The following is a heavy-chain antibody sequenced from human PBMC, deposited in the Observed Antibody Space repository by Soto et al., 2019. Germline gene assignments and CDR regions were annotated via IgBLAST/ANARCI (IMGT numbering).Heavy chain of an antibody. CDR2: IWYDGSNK. D-gene: IGHD2-15*01. J-gene: IGHJ3*02. V-gene: IGHV3-33*01. Sequence: GGSLRLSCAASGFTFSSYGMHWVRQAPGKGLEWVAVIWYDGSNKYYADSVKGRFTISRDNSKNTLYLQMNSLRAEDTAVYYCVRGVVVAARRGGAFDIWGQGTMVTVSS. CDR1: GFTFSSYG. CDR3: VRGVVVAARRGGAFDI.